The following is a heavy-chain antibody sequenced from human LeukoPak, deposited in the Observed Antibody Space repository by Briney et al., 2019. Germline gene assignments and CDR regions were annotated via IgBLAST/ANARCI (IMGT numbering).Heavy chain of an antibody. Sequence: SETLSLTCAVYGGSFSGYYWSWVRQPPGKGLEWIGEINHSGSTNYNPSLKSRVTISVDTSKNQSSLKLSSVTAADTAVYYCARRGDPFLPEMTANWLDPWGQGTLVTVSS. CDR1: GGSFSGYY. CDR2: INHSGST. V-gene: IGHV4-34*01. D-gene: IGHD3-10*01. CDR3: ARRGDPFLPEMTANWLDP. J-gene: IGHJ5*02.